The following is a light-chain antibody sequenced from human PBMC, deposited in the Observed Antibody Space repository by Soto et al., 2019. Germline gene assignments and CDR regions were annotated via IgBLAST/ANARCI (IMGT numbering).Light chain of an antibody. CDR2: DAS. J-gene: IGKJ1*01. CDR1: QTVKSSY. CDR3: QQYASSPQT. Sequence: EIVFTQSPGVLSLSVGERATLSCSASQTVKSSYLAWYQQKRGQAPRLLIYDASTREAGIPDRFSASGSGTEFTLIISRLEPEDFAVYSCQQYASSPQTFGQGTKVDIK. V-gene: IGKV3-20*01.